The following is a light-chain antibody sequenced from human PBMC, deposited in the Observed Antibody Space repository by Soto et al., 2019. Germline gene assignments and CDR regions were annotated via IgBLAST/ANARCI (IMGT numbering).Light chain of an antibody. Sequence: EIVLTQSPATLSLSPGERATLSCRASQSVSSYLAWYQQKPGQAPRLLIYDASSRATGIPARFSGSGSGPVFTLTISSLETEDFAVDYCQQRNKWLGFTFGAGTKVDIK. CDR2: DAS. CDR3: QQRNKWLGFT. V-gene: IGKV3-11*01. J-gene: IGKJ3*01. CDR1: QSVSSY.